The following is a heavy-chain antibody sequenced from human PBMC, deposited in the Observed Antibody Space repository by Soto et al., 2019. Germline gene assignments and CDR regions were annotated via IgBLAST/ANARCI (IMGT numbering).Heavy chain of an antibody. CDR1: GFTFTTFW. V-gene: IGHV3-7*03. J-gene: IGHJ4*02. Sequence: EVQLVESGGGLAPPGGSLRLSCVASGFTFTTFWMSWVRQAPGKGLDWVANIRQDGGAQYYVDSVKGRFTISRDNAKNSVDLQMDSMRAEDTAVYYCVRGGHGSGSYLGAYWGQGILVTGSS. D-gene: IGHD3-10*01. CDR3: VRGGHGSGSYLGAY. CDR2: IRQDGGAQ.